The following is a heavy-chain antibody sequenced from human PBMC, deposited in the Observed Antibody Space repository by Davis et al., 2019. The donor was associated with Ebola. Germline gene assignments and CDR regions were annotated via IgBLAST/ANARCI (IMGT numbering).Heavy chain of an antibody. Sequence: MPGGSLRLSCAVYGGSFSGYYWSWIRQPPGKGLEWIGEINHSGSTNYNPSLKSRVTISVDTSKNQFSLKLISVTAADTAVYYCARGGYSYGFHWFDPWGQGTLVTVSS. CDR3: ARGGYSYGFHWFDP. CDR2: INHSGST. V-gene: IGHV4-34*01. CDR1: GGSFSGYY. D-gene: IGHD5-18*01. J-gene: IGHJ5*02.